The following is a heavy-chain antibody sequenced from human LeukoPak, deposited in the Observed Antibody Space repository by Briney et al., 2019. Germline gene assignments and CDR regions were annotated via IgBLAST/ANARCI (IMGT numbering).Heavy chain of an antibody. CDR2: INHSGST. CDR3: ARIAAATPYYYYYYMDV. CDR1: GGSFSGYY. V-gene: IGHV4-34*01. Sequence: SETLSLTCAVYGGSFSGYYWSWIRQPPGKGLEWIGEINHSGSTSYNPSLKSRVTISVDTSKNQFSLKLSSVTAADTAVYYCARIAAATPYYYYYYMDVWGKGTTVTISS. J-gene: IGHJ6*03. D-gene: IGHD6-13*01.